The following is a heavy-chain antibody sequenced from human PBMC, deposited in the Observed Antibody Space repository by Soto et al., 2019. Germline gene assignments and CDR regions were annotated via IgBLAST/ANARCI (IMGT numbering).Heavy chain of an antibody. J-gene: IGHJ4*02. CDR3: ARVLGDSSSAIEGY. CDR1: GYTFTSYD. D-gene: IGHD6-6*01. Sequence: QVQLVQSGAEVKKPGASVKVSCKASGYTFTSYDINWVRQATGQGPEWMGWMNPNSCNTGYAQKFQGRVTMTMNTSISTAYMELSSLRSEDTAVYYCARVLGDSSSAIEGYWGQGTLVTGSS. CDR2: MNPNSCNT. V-gene: IGHV1-8*01.